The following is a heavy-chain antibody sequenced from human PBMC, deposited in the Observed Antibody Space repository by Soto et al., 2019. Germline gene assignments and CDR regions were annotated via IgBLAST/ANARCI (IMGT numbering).Heavy chain of an antibody. J-gene: IGHJ4*02. CDR1: DGSISSGGYY. D-gene: IGHD5-18*01. CDR2: IYYSGST. V-gene: IGHV4-31*03. Sequence: SETLSLTCTVSDGSISSGGYYWSRIRQHPGKGLEWIGYIYYSGSTYYNPSLKSRVTISVDTSKNQFSLKLSSVTAADTAVYYCARADSYGSQPSNWGQGTLVTVSS. CDR3: ARADSYGSQPSN.